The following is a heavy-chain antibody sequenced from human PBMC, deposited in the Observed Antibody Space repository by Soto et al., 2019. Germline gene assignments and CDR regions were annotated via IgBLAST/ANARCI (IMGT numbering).Heavy chain of an antibody. J-gene: IGHJ5*02. CDR3: ARDRGAPMVRGVIIAWFDP. Sequence: PSETLSLTCTVSGGSISTYYWSWIRQPPGKGLEWIGYIYYSGSTYYNPSLKSRVTISVDTSKNQFSLKLSSVTAADTAVYYCARDRGAPMVRGVIIAWFDPWGQGTLVTVSS. V-gene: IGHV4-59*12. D-gene: IGHD3-10*01. CDR1: GGSISTYY. CDR2: IYYSGST.